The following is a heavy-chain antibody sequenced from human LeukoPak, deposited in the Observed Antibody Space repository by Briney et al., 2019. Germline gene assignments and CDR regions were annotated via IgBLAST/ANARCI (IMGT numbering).Heavy chain of an antibody. CDR1: GYFINSGYY. D-gene: IGHD3-10*01. Sequence: SETLSLTCAVSGYFINSGYYWGWIRQPPGTGLEWIGGIYHSGSTYYNPSLKSRVTISIDTSKNQFSLRLSSVTAADTAVYYCARGGYGSGDYWGQGTLVTVSS. CDR2: IYHSGST. V-gene: IGHV4-38-2*01. CDR3: ARGGYGSGDY. J-gene: IGHJ4*02.